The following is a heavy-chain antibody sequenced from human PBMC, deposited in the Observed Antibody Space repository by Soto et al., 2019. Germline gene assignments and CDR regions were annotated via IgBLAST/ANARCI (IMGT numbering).Heavy chain of an antibody. CDR3: ARADIVVVPAATKAYYYGMDV. D-gene: IGHD2-2*01. CDR1: GFTFSSYW. J-gene: IGHJ6*02. CDR2: IKQDGSEK. Sequence: GGSLRLSCAASGFTFSSYWMSWVRQAPGKGLEWAANIKQDGSEKYYVDSVKGRFTISRDNAKNSLYLQMNSLRAEDTAVYYCARADIVVVPAATKAYYYGMDVWGQGTTVTVS. V-gene: IGHV3-7*04.